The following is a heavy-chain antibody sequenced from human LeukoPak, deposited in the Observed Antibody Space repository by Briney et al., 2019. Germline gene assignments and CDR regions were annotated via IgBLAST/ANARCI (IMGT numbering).Heavy chain of an antibody. Sequence: GASVKVSCKASGYSFGSFGINWVRQAPGQGLEWKGWISAYNGDTYYAQKLQGRVTLTTDTSTSTAYMDLRSLTSDDTAVYYCARGGYYGSGSFPDYWGQGTLVTVSS. CDR2: ISAYNGDT. D-gene: IGHD3-10*01. J-gene: IGHJ4*02. V-gene: IGHV1-18*01. CDR3: ARGGYYGSGSFPDY. CDR1: GYSFGSFG.